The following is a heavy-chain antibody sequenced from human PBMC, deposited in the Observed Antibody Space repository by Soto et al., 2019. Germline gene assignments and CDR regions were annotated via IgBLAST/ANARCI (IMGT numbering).Heavy chain of an antibody. V-gene: IGHV3-23*01. CDR1: GFTFSSYV. J-gene: IGHJ6*02. CDR2: ISGSGGST. Sequence: EVQLLESGGGLVQPGGSPRLSCAASGFTFSSYVMNWVRQAPGKGLEWVAAISGSGGSTYYGDSVEGRFTVSRDNPKNTPYLQMNSLRAEDTAVYYCARGPRAPPPHDYGMDVWGQGTTVTVSS. CDR3: ARGPRAPPPHDYGMDV.